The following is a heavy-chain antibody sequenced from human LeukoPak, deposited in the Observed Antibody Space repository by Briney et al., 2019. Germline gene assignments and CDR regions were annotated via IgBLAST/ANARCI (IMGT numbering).Heavy chain of an antibody. Sequence: GGSLRLSCAASGFTFDDYAMHWVRQAPGKGLEWVSGISWNSGSIGYADSVKGRFTISRDNAKNSLYLQMNSLRAEDTALYYCAKDAVYGSGSYYSQFDYWGQGTLVTVSS. J-gene: IGHJ4*02. CDR1: GFTFDDYA. CDR3: AKDAVYGSGSYYSQFDY. V-gene: IGHV3-9*01. D-gene: IGHD3-10*01. CDR2: ISWNSGSI.